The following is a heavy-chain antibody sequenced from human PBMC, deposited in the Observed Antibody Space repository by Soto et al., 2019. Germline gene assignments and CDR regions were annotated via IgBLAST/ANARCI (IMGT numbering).Heavy chain of an antibody. CDR2: ISSSSSTI. D-gene: IGHD3-22*01. Sequence: PSETLSLTCAVSGGSISSSNWWSWVRQAPGKGLEWVSYISSSSSTIYYADSVKGRFTISRDNAKNSLYLQMNSLRDEDTAVYYCARGRYYYDSSDYWGQGTLVTVSS. CDR1: GGSISSSN. V-gene: IGHV3-48*02. J-gene: IGHJ4*02. CDR3: ARGRYYYDSSDY.